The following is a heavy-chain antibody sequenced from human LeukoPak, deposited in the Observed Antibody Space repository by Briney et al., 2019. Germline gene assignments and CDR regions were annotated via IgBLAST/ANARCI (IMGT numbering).Heavy chain of an antibody. CDR3: ARGGIVGATFYYFDY. CDR1: GGTFSSYA. D-gene: IGHD1-26*01. J-gene: IGHJ4*02. V-gene: IGHV1-69*04. Sequence: GASVKVSCKASGGTFSSYAISWVRQAPGQGLEWMGRIIPILGIANYAQKFQGRVTITADKSTSTAYMELSSLRSEDTAVYYCARGGIVGATFYYFDYWGQGTLVTVSS. CDR2: IIPILGIA.